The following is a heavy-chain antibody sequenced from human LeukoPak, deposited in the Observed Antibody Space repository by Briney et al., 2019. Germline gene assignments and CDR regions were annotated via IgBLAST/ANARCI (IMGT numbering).Heavy chain of an antibody. V-gene: IGHV3-9*01. D-gene: IGHD3-22*01. J-gene: IGHJ3*02. Sequence: GGSLRLSCAASGFTFNDYAMHWVRQVPGKGLEWVSGLSWNSRSVGYADSLKGRFTISRDNAKNSLYLQINSLRIEDTALYYXXXXXXXXXYFYGDALDIWGQGTMVTVSS. CDR1: GFTFNDYA. CDR3: XXXXXXXXYFYGDALDI. CDR2: LSWNSRSV.